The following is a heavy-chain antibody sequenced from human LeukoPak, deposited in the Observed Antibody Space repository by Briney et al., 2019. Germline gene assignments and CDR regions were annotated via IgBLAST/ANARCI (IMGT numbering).Heavy chain of an antibody. D-gene: IGHD1-26*01. CDR2: ISTTGGTT. V-gene: IGHV3-23*01. CDR1: GFTFSSYG. Sequence: SGGSLRLSCAASGFTFSSYGMHWVRQAPGKGLEWVSAISTTGGTTYYADSVKGRFTISRDNSKNTLYLQMNSLRAGDTAVYYCAKRERVGTTIGHWGQGTLVTVSS. J-gene: IGHJ4*02. CDR3: AKRERVGTTIGH.